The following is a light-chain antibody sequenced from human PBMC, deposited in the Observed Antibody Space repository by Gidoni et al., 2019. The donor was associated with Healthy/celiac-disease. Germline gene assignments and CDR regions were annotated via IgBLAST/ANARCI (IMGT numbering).Light chain of an antibody. J-gene: IGKJ2*04. CDR3: QQLNSYPPSS. Sequence: DIQLTQSPSFLSDSVGDRVTITCRASQGIRSYLAWYPQKPGKAPKLLIYAASTLQSGVPSRFSCSGSGTEFTLTISSLQPEDFATYYCQQLNSYPPSSFGQGTKLEIK. V-gene: IGKV1-9*01. CDR2: AAS. CDR1: QGIRSY.